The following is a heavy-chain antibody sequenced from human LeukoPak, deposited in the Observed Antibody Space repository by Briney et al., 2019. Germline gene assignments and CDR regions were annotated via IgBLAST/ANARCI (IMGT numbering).Heavy chain of an antibody. Sequence: ASVKVSCKASGGTFSSYAISWVRQAPGQGLEWMGRIIPILGIANYAQKSQGRVTITADKSTSTAYMELSSLRSEDTAVYYCARDGQSGDGYNPFDYWGQGTLVTVSS. D-gene: IGHD5-24*01. V-gene: IGHV1-69*04. CDR1: GGTFSSYA. CDR3: ARDGQSGDGYNPFDY. J-gene: IGHJ4*02. CDR2: IIPILGIA.